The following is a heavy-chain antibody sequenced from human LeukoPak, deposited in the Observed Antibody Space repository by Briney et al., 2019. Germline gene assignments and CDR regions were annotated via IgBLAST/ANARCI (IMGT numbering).Heavy chain of an antibody. CDR3: ARGGPFITGNYCCDF. D-gene: IGHD1-20*01. V-gene: IGHV1-18*01. Sequence: ASVKVSCKASGYTFTSYGISWVRQAPGQGLEWMGWISAYNGNTNYAQKLQGRVTMTTDTSTSTAYMELRSRGSDDTAVCDWARGGPFITGNYCCDFWGQGTLVTVSS. J-gene: IGHJ4*02. CDR1: GYTFTSYG. CDR2: ISAYNGNT.